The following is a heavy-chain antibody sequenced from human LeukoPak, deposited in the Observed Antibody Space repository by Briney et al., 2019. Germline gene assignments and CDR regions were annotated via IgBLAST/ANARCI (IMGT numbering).Heavy chain of an antibody. J-gene: IGHJ5*02. CDR3: ARHYGP. CDR2: INHSGST. Sequence: SVNLFLTCGVNGVSFKGYYFSWIRQPPGKGLEWIGEINHSGSTNYNPSLKSRVTISVDTSKNQFSLKLSSVTAADTAAYYCARHYGPWGQGTLVTVSS. V-gene: IGHV4-34*01. D-gene: IGHD3-16*01. CDR1: GVSFKGYY.